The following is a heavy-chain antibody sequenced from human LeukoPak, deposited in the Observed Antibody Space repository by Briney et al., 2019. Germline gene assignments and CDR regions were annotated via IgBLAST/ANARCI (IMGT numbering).Heavy chain of an antibody. J-gene: IGHJ6*03. CDR2: MHPNSGNT. CDR1: GYTFTSYD. D-gene: IGHD3-10*01. V-gene: IGHV1-8*02. CDR3: ARDAREGGSYYYYYNYYMDV. Sequence: ASVKVSCKASGYTFTSYDINWVRQATGQGLEWMGWMHPNSGNTGYAQKFQGRVTMTRDTSTSTVYMELSSLRSEDTAVYYCARDAREGGSYYYYYNYYMDVWGKGTTVTISS.